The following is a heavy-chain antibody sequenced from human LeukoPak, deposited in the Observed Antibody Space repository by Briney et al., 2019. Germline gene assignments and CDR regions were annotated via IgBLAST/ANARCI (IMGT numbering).Heavy chain of an antibody. V-gene: IGHV1-69*05. CDR1: GGTFSSYA. D-gene: IGHD3-22*01. J-gene: IGHJ3*02. Sequence: ASVKVSCKASGGTFSSYAISWVRQAPGQGLEWMGGIIPIFGTANYAQKFQGRVTITTDESTSTAYMELSSLRSEDTAVYYCAREPDSSGYYRGHDAFDIWGQGTMVTVSS. CDR3: AREPDSSGYYRGHDAFDI. CDR2: IIPIFGTA.